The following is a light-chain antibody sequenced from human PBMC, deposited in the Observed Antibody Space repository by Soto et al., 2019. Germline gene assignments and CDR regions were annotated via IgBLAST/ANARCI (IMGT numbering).Light chain of an antibody. CDR2: AAS. V-gene: IGKV1-39*01. Sequence: DIQMTQSPSSLSASVRHRVTITCRASQSISSYLNWYQQKPGKAPKLLIYAASSLQSGVPSRFSGSGSGTDFTLTISSLQPEDFATYYCQPSYSTPSITFGQGTRLEIK. J-gene: IGKJ5*01. CDR1: QSISSY. CDR3: QPSYSTPSIT.